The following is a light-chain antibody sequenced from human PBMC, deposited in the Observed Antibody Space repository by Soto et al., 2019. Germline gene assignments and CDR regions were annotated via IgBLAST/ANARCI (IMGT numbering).Light chain of an antibody. J-gene: IGKJ3*01. CDR1: QSLSINS. Sequence: EIVLTQSPGTLSLSPGERATLSCRASQSLSINSLAWYQQKPGQSPRLLVYGASTRETDIPARFRGSGSGTDFDLTISRQETEDGAMYACQKYDGSPLTFGAGTKGDI. CDR2: GAS. V-gene: IGKV3-20*01. CDR3: QKYDGSPLT.